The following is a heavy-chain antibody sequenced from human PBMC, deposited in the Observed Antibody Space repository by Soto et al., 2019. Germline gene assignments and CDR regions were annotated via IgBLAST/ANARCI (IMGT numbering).Heavy chain of an antibody. Sequence: PGGSLRLSCAASGFTFSGYGMHWVRQAPGKGLEWVAVIWYDGSNKYYADSVKGRFTISRDNSKNTLYLQMNSLRAEDPAVYCFASDLYGILSSPPGSFDYWGQGTLVTVSS. CDR1: GFTFSGYG. J-gene: IGHJ4*02. D-gene: IGHD3-9*01. CDR2: IWYDGSNK. V-gene: IGHV3-33*01. CDR3: ASDLYGILSSPPGSFDY.